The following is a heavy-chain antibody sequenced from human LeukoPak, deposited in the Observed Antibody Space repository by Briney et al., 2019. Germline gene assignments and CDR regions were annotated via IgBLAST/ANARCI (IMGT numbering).Heavy chain of an antibody. D-gene: IGHD3-10*01. Sequence: GGSLRLSCAASGFTFSSYAMSWVRQAPGKGLEWVSGISGSGGSTYYADSVKGRFTISRDKSNNMLYLQMNSLRAEDTAVYYCAKDLSYGLGSYGGKSFDYWGQGTLVTVSS. CDR1: GFTFSSYA. CDR3: AKDLSYGLGSYGGKSFDY. J-gene: IGHJ4*02. CDR2: ISGSGGST. V-gene: IGHV3-23*01.